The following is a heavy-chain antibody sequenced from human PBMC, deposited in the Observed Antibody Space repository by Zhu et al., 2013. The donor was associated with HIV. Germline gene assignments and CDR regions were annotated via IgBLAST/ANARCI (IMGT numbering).Heavy chain of an antibody. CDR2: ISGYNGNT. V-gene: IGHV1-18*01. CDR3: ARDRIFGGYASSLWFDP. Sequence: QVQLVQSGAEVKKPGASVRVSRKTSGFSFTNYGISWVRQAPGQGLEWLGWISGYNGNTNHARKFQDRVTMTTDTSTNSAYMELRSLRYDDTAVYYCARDRIFGGYASSLWFDPWGQGTLVTVSS. J-gene: IGHJ5*02. CDR1: GFSFTNYG. D-gene: IGHD5-12*01.